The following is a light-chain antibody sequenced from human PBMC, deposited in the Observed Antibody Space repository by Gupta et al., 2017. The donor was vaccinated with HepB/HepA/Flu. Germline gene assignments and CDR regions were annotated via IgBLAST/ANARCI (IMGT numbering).Light chain of an antibody. Sequence: QSVLAQPPSASGTPAQRVTVSFSGSSSTIGTNSVFWYQQLPGTAPKVLIYRNNQRPSGVPDRFSGSKSGSSASLAISGLRSEDEADYYCATWDDSMSGWVFGGGTQVTVL. CDR2: RNN. V-gene: IGLV1-47*01. CDR3: ATWDDSMSGWV. J-gene: IGLJ3*02. CDR1: SSTIGTNS.